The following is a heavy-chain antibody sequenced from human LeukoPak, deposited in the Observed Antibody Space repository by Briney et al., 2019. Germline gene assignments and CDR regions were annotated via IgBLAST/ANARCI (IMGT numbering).Heavy chain of an antibody. Sequence: GGSLRLSCAVSGFTLSSYDMNWVRQAPGKGLEWVSYISSTGTTMQYADSVRGRFTIARDNTKNSLYLQMNSLRAEDTAVYYCARGTQSPVSGYFDFWGQGTLVTVSS. V-gene: IGHV3-48*03. CDR1: GFTLSSYD. CDR2: ISSTGTTM. D-gene: IGHD3-10*01. J-gene: IGHJ4*02. CDR3: ARGTQSPVSGYFDF.